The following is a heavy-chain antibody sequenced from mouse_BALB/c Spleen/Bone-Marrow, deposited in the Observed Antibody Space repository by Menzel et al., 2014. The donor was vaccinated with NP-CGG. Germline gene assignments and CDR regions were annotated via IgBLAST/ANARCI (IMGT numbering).Heavy chain of an antibody. CDR3: SRGVLAYFDY. V-gene: IGHV1S135*01. CDR1: GYAFTNYN. Sequence: EVKLQESGPELVKPGASVKVSCKASGYAFTNYNMNWVKQSHGKSLEWIGYIDPYSGGTNYNQKFRCKATLTVDKSSSTAYMHLNSLTSEDSAVYYCSRGVLAYFDYWGQGTTLTVSS. J-gene: IGHJ2*01. CDR2: IDPYSGGT. D-gene: IGHD2-14*01.